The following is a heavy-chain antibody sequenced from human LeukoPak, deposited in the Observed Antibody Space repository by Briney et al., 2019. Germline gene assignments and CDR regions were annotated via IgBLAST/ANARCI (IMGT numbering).Heavy chain of an antibody. Sequence: PGGSLRLSCAASGFTFRSHAMSWVRQAPGKGLEWVSGISGSGGSTYYADSVKGRFTISRDSSKNTLYLQMNSLRDEDTAVYYCAKSAYYDILTGYYPFEYWGQGTLVTVSS. J-gene: IGHJ4*02. CDR1: GFTFRSHA. V-gene: IGHV3-23*01. CDR2: ISGSGGST. D-gene: IGHD3-9*01. CDR3: AKSAYYDILTGYYPFEY.